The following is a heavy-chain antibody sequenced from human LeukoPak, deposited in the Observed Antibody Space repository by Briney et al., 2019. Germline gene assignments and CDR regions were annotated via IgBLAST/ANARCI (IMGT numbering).Heavy chain of an antibody. J-gene: IGHJ4*02. CDR3: ARDNPPDY. CDR1: EFTVSSNY. V-gene: IGHV3-7*03. CDR2: IKQDGSQE. Sequence: PGGSLRLSCAASEFTVSSNYMSWVRQAPGKGLEWVAHIKQDGSQEYYVDSVKGRFTISRDSAKNSQYLQMNSLRAEDTALYYCARDNPPDYWGQGTLVTVSS.